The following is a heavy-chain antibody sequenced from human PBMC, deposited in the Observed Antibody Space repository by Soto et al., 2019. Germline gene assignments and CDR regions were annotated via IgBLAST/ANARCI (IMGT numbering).Heavy chain of an antibody. Sequence: ASVKVSCKASGYTFTGYYMHWVRQAPGQGLEWMGWINPNNGSTNYAQKLQGRVTMTTDTSTSTAYMELRSLRSDDTAVYYCAKGGSSSWYYFDYWGQGTLVTVSS. CDR3: AKGGSSSWYYFDY. D-gene: IGHD6-13*01. J-gene: IGHJ4*02. CDR1: GYTFTGYY. V-gene: IGHV1-18*04. CDR2: INPNNGST.